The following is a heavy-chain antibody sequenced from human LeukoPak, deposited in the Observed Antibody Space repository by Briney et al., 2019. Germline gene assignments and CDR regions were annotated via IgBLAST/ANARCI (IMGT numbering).Heavy chain of an antibody. D-gene: IGHD2-2*01. CDR2: IFPGDFDT. CDR1: GYTFTNYW. CDR3: ARVAEADQLLVGLFDY. J-gene: IGHJ4*02. Sequence: ESLKISCKGFGYTFTNYWIGWVRQMPGKGLEWMGIIFPGDFDTRYSPSFQGQVTISADKSIGTAYLQLSSLKASDSAMYYCARVAEADQLLVGLFDYWGQGTLVTVSS. V-gene: IGHV5-51*01.